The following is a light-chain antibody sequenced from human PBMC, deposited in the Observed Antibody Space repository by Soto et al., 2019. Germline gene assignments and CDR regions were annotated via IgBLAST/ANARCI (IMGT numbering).Light chain of an antibody. CDR2: GNF. CDR3: QSYASSLSGVV. Sequence: QSVLTQPPSVSGAPGQRVTISCAGGSSSIGAGYDVHWYQQLPGTAPKLLIYGNFNRPSGVPDRFSGSKSGTSASLAITGLQAGDEADYYCQSYASSLSGVVFGGGTKLTVL. J-gene: IGLJ2*01. V-gene: IGLV1-40*01. CDR1: SSSIGAGYD.